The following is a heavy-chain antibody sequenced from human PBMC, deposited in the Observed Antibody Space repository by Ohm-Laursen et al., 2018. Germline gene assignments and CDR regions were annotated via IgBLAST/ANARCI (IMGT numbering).Heavy chain of an antibody. CDR1: GGSISSGGYY. Sequence: TLSLTCAVSGGSISSGGYYWSWIRQHPGKGLEWIGYIYYSGSTYYNPSLKSRVSISVDTSKNQFSLKLTSVTAADTALYYCAKVGYSGSYPDYWGQGTLVTVSS. J-gene: IGHJ4*02. D-gene: IGHD1-26*01. V-gene: IGHV4-31*11. CDR2: IYYSGST. CDR3: AKVGYSGSYPDY.